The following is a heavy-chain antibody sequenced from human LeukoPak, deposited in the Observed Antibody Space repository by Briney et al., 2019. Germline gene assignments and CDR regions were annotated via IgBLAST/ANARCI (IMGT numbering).Heavy chain of an antibody. J-gene: IGHJ4*02. V-gene: IGHV4-59*01. CDR1: GGSISSYY. CDR3: ARVSGYRLDY. CDR2: IYYSGST. D-gene: IGHD5-12*01. Sequence: KSSETLSLTCTVSGGSISSYYWSWIRQPPGKGLEWIGYIYYSGSTNYNPSLKSRVTISVDTSKNQFSLNLSSVTAADTAVYYCARVSGYRLDYWGQGTLVTVSP.